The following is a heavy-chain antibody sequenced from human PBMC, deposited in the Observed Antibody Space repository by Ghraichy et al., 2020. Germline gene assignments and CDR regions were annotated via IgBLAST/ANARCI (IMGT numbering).Heavy chain of an antibody. J-gene: IGHJ5*02. CDR2: ISGSGANT. V-gene: IGHV3-23*01. CDR3: ARLPYSGSYYWFDP. D-gene: IGHD1-26*01. Sequence: GGSLRLSCAASGFTFSSYAMSWVRQAPGKGLEWVSAISGSGANTYYADSVKGRFTISRDNSKNTLYLQMNSLRAEDTAVYYCARLPYSGSYYWFDPWGQGTLVTVSS. CDR1: GFTFSSYA.